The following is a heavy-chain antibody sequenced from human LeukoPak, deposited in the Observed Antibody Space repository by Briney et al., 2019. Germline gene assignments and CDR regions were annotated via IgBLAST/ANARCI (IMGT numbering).Heavy chain of an antibody. CDR2: IIPIFGTA. D-gene: IGHD5-18*01. CDR3: ARRGGYSYGYLDY. Sequence: ASVKVSCKASGGTFSSYAISWVRQAPGQGLEWMGGIIPIFGTANYAQRFQGRVTITADESTSTAYMELSSLRSEDTAVYYCARRGGYSYGYLDYWGQGTLVTVSS. V-gene: IGHV1-69*01. CDR1: GGTFSSYA. J-gene: IGHJ4*02.